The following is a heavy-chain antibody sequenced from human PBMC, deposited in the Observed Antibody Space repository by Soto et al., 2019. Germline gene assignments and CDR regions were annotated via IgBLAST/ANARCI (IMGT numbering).Heavy chain of an antibody. Sequence: EVQLVESGGGLVEPGGSLRLSCADSGFTFSNYGFNWVRRAPGRGLEWVSSISTSSGYVYYAGSVTGRFTISRGNAKNSVYLEMTALRAEDTAVYYCTRDTFNMMRGVMRGTYYGMDVWGQGTTVIVSS. J-gene: IGHJ6*02. CDR3: TRDTFNMMRGVMRGTYYGMDV. V-gene: IGHV3-21*01. CDR2: ISTSSGYV. D-gene: IGHD3-10*01. CDR1: GFTFSNYG.